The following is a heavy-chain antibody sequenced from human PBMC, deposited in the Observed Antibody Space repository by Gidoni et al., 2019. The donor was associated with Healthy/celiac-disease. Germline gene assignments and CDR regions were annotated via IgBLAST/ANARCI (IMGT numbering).Heavy chain of an antibody. CDR2: IWYDGSNK. J-gene: IGHJ4*02. Sequence: QVQLVESGGGVVQPGRSLRLSCSTSGFTFRCYGMHWVRQAPGKGLEWVAVIWYDGSNKYYADSVKGRFTISRDNSKNTLYLQMNSLRAEDTAVYYCASGWFYGGNSEHYFDYWGQGTLVTVSS. CDR3: ASGWFYGGNSEHYFDY. CDR1: GFTFRCYG. D-gene: IGHD4-17*01. V-gene: IGHV3-33*01.